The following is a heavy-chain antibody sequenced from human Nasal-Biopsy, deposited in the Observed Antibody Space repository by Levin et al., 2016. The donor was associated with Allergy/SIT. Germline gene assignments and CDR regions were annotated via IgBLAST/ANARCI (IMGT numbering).Heavy chain of an antibody. CDR2: INPYTGGT. CDR3: AKGMRGSAWYADS. Sequence: ASVKVSCKASGYTFTGDYLHWVRQAPGQGLQWMGWINPYTGGTIYAQNFQGRVTMTTDTSITTAYMELSRLTSDDTAIYFCAKGMRGSAWYADSWGQGTLVTVSS. D-gene: IGHD6-19*01. CDR1: GYTFTGDY. V-gene: IGHV1-2*02. J-gene: IGHJ4*02.